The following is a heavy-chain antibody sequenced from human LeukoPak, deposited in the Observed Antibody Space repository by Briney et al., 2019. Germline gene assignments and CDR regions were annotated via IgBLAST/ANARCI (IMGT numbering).Heavy chain of an antibody. V-gene: IGHV3-23*01. CDR2: ISCSDGRP. J-gene: IGHJ5*02. D-gene: IGHD6-25*01. CDR1: GFTLSSYA. Sequence: GGSLRLSCAASGFTLSSYAMRWVRQAPRKGLEGVSAISCSDGRPYDAYSVKGRCSISRNNSEKTPYLHMNSLRAEDAAINFFAKDRLHIWFDPWGQGTLVTVSS. CDR3: AKDRLHIWFDP.